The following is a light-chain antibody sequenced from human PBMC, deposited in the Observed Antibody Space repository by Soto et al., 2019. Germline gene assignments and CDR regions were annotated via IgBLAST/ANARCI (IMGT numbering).Light chain of an antibody. J-gene: IGKJ1*01. CDR3: QQYGSLPPT. V-gene: IGKV3-20*01. CDR1: QRVINNQ. CDR2: GVS. Sequence: EIVLMQSPGSLSLSAGERATLSCRASQRVINNQLAWYRQKPGQAPRLLIWGVSNRATGIPDRFSGSGSATDFTLTISTLEPEDFAIYHCQQYGSLPPTFGQGTNVDI.